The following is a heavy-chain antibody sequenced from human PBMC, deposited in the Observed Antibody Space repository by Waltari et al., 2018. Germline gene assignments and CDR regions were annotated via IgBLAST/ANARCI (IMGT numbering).Heavy chain of an antibody. CDR2: IYHSGST. V-gene: IGHV4-38-2*01. D-gene: IGHD6-19*01. J-gene: IGHJ4*02. CDR1: GYSISSGYY. CDR3: ARHEIAVAPGY. Sequence: QVQLQESGPGLVKPSETLSLTCAVSGYSISSGYYWVWIRQPPGKGLEWIGSIYHSGSTYYNPSLKSRVTISVDTSKNQFSLKLSSVTAADTAVYYCARHEIAVAPGYWGQGTLVTVSS.